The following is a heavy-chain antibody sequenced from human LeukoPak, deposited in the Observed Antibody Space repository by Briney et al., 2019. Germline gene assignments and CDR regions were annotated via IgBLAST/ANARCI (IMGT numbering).Heavy chain of an antibody. CDR2: INAGNGNT. CDR3: ARGYCSSTSCYRYWFDP. V-gene: IGHV1-3*01. J-gene: IGHJ5*02. CDR1: GYTFTSYA. D-gene: IGHD2-2*02. Sequence: ASVKVSCKASGYTFTSYAMHWVRQAPGQGLEWMGWINAGNGNTKYSQKFQGRVTITRDTSASTAYMELSSLRSEDTAVYYCARGYCSSTSCYRYWFDPWGQGTLVTVSS.